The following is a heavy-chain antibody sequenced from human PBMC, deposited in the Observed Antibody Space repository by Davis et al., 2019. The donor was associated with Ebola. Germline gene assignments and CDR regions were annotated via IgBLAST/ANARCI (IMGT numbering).Heavy chain of an antibody. Sequence: PGGSLRLSCAASGFTFSDYYMSWIRQAPGKGLEWVSYITSSGRTIYYADSVKGRFTISRDDAKNSLYLQMNSLRAEDTAVYYCARAKLLWFGELLYSDYYGMDVWGQGTTVTVSS. CDR1: GFTFSDYY. CDR3: ARAKLLWFGELLYSDYYGMDV. V-gene: IGHV3-11*04. D-gene: IGHD3-10*01. J-gene: IGHJ6*02. CDR2: ITSSGRTI.